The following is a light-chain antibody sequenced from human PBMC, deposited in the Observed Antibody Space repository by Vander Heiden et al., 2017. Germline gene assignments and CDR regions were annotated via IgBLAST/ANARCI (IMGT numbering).Light chain of an antibody. CDR2: EAS. Sequence: DIQLTQSPSTLSASLGDRVTITCRASQSISSWLAWYQQKPGKAPKLLSYEASRWESGVPSRFSGSGSGTEFTLTSSSLQPDDFATYYCQQDNSYWTFGQGTKVEIK. J-gene: IGKJ1*01. V-gene: IGKV1-5*01. CDR1: QSISSW. CDR3: QQDNSYWT.